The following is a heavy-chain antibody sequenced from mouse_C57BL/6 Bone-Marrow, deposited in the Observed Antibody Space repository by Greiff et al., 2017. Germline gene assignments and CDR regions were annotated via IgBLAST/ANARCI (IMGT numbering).Heavy chain of an antibody. Sequence: VQVVESGAELARPGASVKLSCKASGYTFTSYGISWVKQRTGQGLEWIGEIYPRSGNTYYNEKFKGKATLTADKSSSTAYMELRSLTSEDSAVYFCARPVIIVLYYFDYWGQGTTLTVSS. CDR2: IYPRSGNT. CDR3: ARPVIIVLYYFDY. J-gene: IGHJ2*01. CDR1: GYTFTSYG. D-gene: IGHD2-12*01. V-gene: IGHV1-81*01.